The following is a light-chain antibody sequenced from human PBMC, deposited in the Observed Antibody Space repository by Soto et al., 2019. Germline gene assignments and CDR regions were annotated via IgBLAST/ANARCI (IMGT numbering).Light chain of an antibody. CDR1: QSFSSY. V-gene: IGKV3-11*01. CDR3: QTRSNWPPVIT. J-gene: IGKJ5*01. CDR2: DAS. Sequence: EIVLTQSPATLSLSPGERVTLSCRASQSFSSYLAWYQQKPGQAPRLLIYDASKRATGIPARFSGRGSGTEFTLTISSLEPEDFAVYYCQTRSNWPPVITFGQGTRLEIK.